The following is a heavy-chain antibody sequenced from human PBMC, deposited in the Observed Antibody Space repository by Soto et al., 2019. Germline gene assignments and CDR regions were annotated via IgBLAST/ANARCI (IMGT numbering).Heavy chain of an antibody. J-gene: IGHJ4*02. CDR2: IWYDGSNK. CDR3: AKRPASIITFDY. D-gene: IGHD2-2*01. V-gene: IGHV3-30*02. CDR1: GFTFSSYC. Sequence: GGSPRLSCAASGFTFSSYCMHWGRPAPGRGLEWVAVIWYDGSNKYYADSVKGRFTISRDNSKNTLYLQMGSLRAEDMAVYYCAKRPASIITFDYWGQGTPVTVSS.